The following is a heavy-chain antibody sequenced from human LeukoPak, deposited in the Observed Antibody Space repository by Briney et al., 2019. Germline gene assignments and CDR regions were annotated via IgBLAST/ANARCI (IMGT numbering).Heavy chain of an antibody. J-gene: IGHJ4*02. CDR3: ARVDIVVVTASL. CDR1: GGSISSSNR. CDR2: IYHSGST. Sequence: PSETLSLTCAVSGGSISSSNRWSWVRQPPGKGLEWIGEIYHSGSTNYNPSLKSRVTISVDKSKNQFSLKLSSVTAADTAVYYCARVDIVVVTASLWGQGTLVTVSS. D-gene: IGHD2-21*02. V-gene: IGHV4-4*02.